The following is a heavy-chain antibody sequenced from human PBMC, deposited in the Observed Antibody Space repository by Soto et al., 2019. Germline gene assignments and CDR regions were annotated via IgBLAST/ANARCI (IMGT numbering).Heavy chain of an antibody. CDR3: ARGGIGMVRTFDH. CDR1: GFTVSSTY. V-gene: IGHV3-53*01. D-gene: IGHD3-10*01. Sequence: PVGSLRLSCAASGFTVSSTYMSWVRQAPGKGLEWVSIIFSSGESFYADSVKGRFTISRDSSDNTVYLQMNSLKAEDTAVYYCARGGIGMVRTFDHWGQGTLVTSPQ. CDR2: IFSSGES. J-gene: IGHJ4*02.